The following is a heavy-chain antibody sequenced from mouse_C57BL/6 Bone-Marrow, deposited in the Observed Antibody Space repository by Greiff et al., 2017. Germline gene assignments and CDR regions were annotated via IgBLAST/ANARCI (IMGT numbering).Heavy chain of an antibody. J-gene: IGHJ3*01. CDR2: IYPGSGST. D-gene: IGHD2-2*01. Sequence: QVQLQQPRAELVKPGASVKMSCKASGYTFTSYWITWVKPRPGQGLEWIGDIYPGSGSTNYNEKFKSKATLTVDTSSSTAYMQLSRLTSEDSAVYYCARGGVYGYDGRAWFAYWGQGTLVTVSA. CDR1: GYTFTSYW. CDR3: ARGGVYGYDGRAWFAY. V-gene: IGHV1-55*01.